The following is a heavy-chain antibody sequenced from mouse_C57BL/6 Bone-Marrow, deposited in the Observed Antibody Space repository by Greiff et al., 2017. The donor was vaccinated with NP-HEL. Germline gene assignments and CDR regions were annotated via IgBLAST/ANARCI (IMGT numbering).Heavy chain of an antibody. D-gene: IGHD1-1*01. V-gene: IGHV1-64*01. Sequence: VQLQQPGAELVKPGASVKLSCKASGYTFTSYWMHWVKQRPGQGLEWIGMIHPNSGSTNYNEKFKSKATLTVDKSSSTAYMQLSSLTSEDSAVDDCARVTTVVAYYFDYGGQGTTLTVSS. CDR3: ARVTTVVAYYFDY. J-gene: IGHJ2*01. CDR2: IHPNSGST. CDR1: GYTFTSYW.